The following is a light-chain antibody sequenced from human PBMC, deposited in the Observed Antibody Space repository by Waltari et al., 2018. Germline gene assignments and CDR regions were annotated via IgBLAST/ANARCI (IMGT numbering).Light chain of an antibody. J-gene: IGLJ2*01. CDR2: YDS. Sequence: SYVLTPAPSVSVAPGQTATITCGGNDIGRTNVHWYQQKPGQAPIVVIDYDSDRPSGIPDRFSGSNSENTATLTISRVEAGDEADYFCQVWDPNSDHLVVFGGGTKLTVL. CDR3: QVWDPNSDHLVV. CDR1: DIGRTN. V-gene: IGLV3-21*04.